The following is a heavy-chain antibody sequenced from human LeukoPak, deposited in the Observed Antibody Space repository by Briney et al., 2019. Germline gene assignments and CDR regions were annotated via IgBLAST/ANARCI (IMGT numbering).Heavy chain of an antibody. Sequence: GGSLRLSCAASGFTFSSYWMSWVRQAAGKGLEWVANIKEDGSDKYYMDSVKGRFTISRDNAKNSLYLQMNSLRAEDIAVYYCARAKEDTSGCLDYWGQGTQVTFSS. CDR3: ARAKEDTSGCLDY. CDR2: IKEDGSDK. J-gene: IGHJ4*02. D-gene: IGHD6-19*01. V-gene: IGHV3-7*01. CDR1: GFTFSSYW.